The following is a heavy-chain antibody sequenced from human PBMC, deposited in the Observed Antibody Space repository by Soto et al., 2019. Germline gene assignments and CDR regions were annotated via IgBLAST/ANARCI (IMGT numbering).Heavy chain of an antibody. CDR1: GDSISTVDYF. CDR2: IYKSATT. Sequence: LTCSVSGDSISTVDYFWAWIRQPPGQTLEYIGYIYKSATTYYNPSFESRVAISLDTSKSQFSLTVTSVTAGDTAVYFCARGRYCLTGSCFPNRFDSWGRGTLVTVSS. J-gene: IGHJ5*01. D-gene: IGHD2-15*01. V-gene: IGHV4-30-4*01. CDR3: ARGRYCLTGSCFPNRFDS.